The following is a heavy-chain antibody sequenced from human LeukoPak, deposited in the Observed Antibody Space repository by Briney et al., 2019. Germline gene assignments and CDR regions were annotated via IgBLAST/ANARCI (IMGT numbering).Heavy chain of an antibody. CDR2: INPSGGST. J-gene: IGHJ4*02. CDR3: ARPSSGSVYYFDY. D-gene: IGHD6-19*01. Sequence: ASVKVSCKASGYTFINYHMHWVRQAPGQGLEWMGIINPSGGSTSYAQKFQGRVTMTRDTSTSTVYMELSSLRSEDTAVYYCARPSSGSVYYFDYWGQGTLVTVSS. CDR1: GYTFINYH. V-gene: IGHV1-46*01.